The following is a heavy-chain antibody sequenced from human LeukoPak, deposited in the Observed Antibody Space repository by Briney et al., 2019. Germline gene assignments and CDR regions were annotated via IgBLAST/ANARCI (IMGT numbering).Heavy chain of an antibody. CDR2: ISGLSSHI. CDR3: GRAFPPLRTSSAGDL. D-gene: IGHD3-16*01. V-gene: IGHV3-21*01. J-gene: IGHJ4*02. CDR1: GFTFSDYD. Sequence: GGSLRLSCSGSGFTFSDYDMTWVRQAPGKGLEWVSSISGLSSHIYYGDSVKGRFSISRDNAKNSLYLQMNSLGAEDTAVYYCGRAFPPLRTSSAGDLWGQGTLVTVSS.